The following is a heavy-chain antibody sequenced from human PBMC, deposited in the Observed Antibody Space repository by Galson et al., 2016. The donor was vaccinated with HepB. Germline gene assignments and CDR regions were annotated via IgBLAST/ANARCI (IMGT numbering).Heavy chain of an antibody. Sequence: SLRLSCAASGFIFSQYGMHWVRQAPGKGLESVAVIGHDGRNEYYADSVKGRFTISRDNAKNSLYLQMNSLGDDDTAVYYCARASVAGTWWFDSWGQGTLVTVSS. CDR1: GFIFSQYG. CDR3: ARASVAGTWWFDS. CDR2: IGHDGRNE. J-gene: IGHJ5*01. D-gene: IGHD6-19*01. V-gene: IGHV3-33*01.